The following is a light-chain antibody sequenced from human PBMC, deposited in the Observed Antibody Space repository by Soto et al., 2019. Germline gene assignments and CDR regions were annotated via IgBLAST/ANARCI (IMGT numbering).Light chain of an antibody. J-gene: IGLJ1*01. Sequence: QSVLTQPPSVSETPDQKITISCSGSSSNIGGNAVYWYQQVPGSAPRLVIHSNDQRAFGVPDRFSGSRSGTSAALAVTGLRSEDEADYYCVAWDDSLAGYVFGTGTKVTVL. CDR2: SND. CDR1: SSNIGGNA. CDR3: VAWDDSLAGYV. V-gene: IGLV1-47*02.